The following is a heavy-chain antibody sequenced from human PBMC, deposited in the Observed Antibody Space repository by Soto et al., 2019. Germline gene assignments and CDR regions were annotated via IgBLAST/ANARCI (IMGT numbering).Heavy chain of an antibody. CDR2: ISDDGSNK. CDR3: TKRRNVLRFLEWSSGMEV. D-gene: IGHD3-3*01. J-gene: IGHJ6*02. Sequence: GGSLRLSCAASGFTFSNYVMHGVRQAPGKGLEWVAFISDDGSNKYYADSMKGRFTMSRDNSKRTLYLQMSSLRVEDTAVYYCTKRRNVLRFLEWSSGMEVWGQGTTVTVSS. CDR1: GFTFSNYV. V-gene: IGHV3-30*18.